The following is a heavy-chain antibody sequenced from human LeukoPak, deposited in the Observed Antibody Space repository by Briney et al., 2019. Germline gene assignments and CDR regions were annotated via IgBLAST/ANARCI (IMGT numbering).Heavy chain of an antibody. V-gene: IGHV3-7*03. CDR3: ARDPNLYSGTYDTY. CDR1: GVTFSSHW. J-gene: IGHJ4*02. CDR2: IKQDGSER. D-gene: IGHD1-26*01. Sequence: PGGSLRLSCVVSGVTFSSHWMSWVRRAPGKGLEWVANIKQDGSERYYVDSVKGRFTISRDNAKNSVFLQMNSLRAEDTAVYYCARDPNLYSGTYDTYWGQGTLVTVTS.